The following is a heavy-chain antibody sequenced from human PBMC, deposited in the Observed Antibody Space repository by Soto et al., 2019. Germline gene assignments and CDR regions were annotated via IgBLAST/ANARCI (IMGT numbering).Heavy chain of an antibody. CDR1: GGSISSYY. Sequence: QVQLQESGPGLVKPSETLSLTCTVSGGSISSYYWSWIRQPPGKGLEWIGYIYYSGSTNYNPFLKSRVTISVDTSKNQFSLKLSSVTAADTAVYYCARDSSGYYTVWGQGTLVTVSS. CDR2: IYYSGST. V-gene: IGHV4-59*01. D-gene: IGHD3-22*01. J-gene: IGHJ4*02. CDR3: ARDSSGYYTV.